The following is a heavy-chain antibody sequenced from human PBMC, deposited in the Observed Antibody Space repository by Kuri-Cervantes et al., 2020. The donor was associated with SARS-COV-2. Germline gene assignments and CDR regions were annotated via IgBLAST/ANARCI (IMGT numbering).Heavy chain of an antibody. V-gene: IGHV1-69*05. CDR1: GGTLSSYA. CDR3: AKDNWNYLRSSYFDF. J-gene: IGHJ4*02. Sequence: SVKVSCKASGGTLSSYAISWVRQAPGQGLEWMGGIIPTFGTANYAQKFQGRVAITTDESTSTAYMELSSLRSDDTAVFYCAKDNWNYLRSSYFDFWGQGTLVTVSS. D-gene: IGHD1-7*01. CDR2: IIPTFGTA.